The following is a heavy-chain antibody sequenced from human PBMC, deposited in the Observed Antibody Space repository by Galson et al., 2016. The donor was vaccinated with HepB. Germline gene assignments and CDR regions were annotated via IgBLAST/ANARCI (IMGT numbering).Heavy chain of an antibody. CDR1: GYSFTSYW. D-gene: IGHD3-10*01. CDR2: IHPADSDT. J-gene: IGHJ4*02. CDR3: ARTWFGAD. Sequence: QSGAEVKKPGESLTISCKGSGYSFTSYWIAWVRQMPGKGLEWMGIIHPADSDTRYGPSFQGQVTISVYKSISTAYLQWSSLKASNTPMYYCARTWFGADWGQGTLVTVSS. V-gene: IGHV5-51*01.